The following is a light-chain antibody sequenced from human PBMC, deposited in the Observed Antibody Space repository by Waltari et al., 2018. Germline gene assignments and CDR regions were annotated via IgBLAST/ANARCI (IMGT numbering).Light chain of an antibody. V-gene: IGKV2-28*01. Sequence: DIVMTQSPLSLPVTPGEPVSISCRPSQSLLHSNGYNYLDLYLQKPGQSPQLLIYLGSNRASGVPDRFSGSGSGTDFTLKISRVEAEDVGVYYCMQALQTRYTFGQGTKLEIK. J-gene: IGKJ2*01. CDR1: QSLLHSNGYNY. CDR3: MQALQTRYT. CDR2: LGS.